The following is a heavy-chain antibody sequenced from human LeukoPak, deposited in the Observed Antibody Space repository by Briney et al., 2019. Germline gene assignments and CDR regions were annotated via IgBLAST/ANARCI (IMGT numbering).Heavy chain of an antibody. D-gene: IGHD3-3*01. J-gene: IGHJ6*03. Sequence: PGGSLRLSCAASGFTFSNAWMSWVRQAPGKGLEWVGRIKSKTDGGTTDYAAPVKGRFTISRDDSKNTLYLQMNSLKTEDTAVYYCTTESYYDFWSGYGDYYYYYMDVWGKGTTVTVSS. CDR1: GFTFSNAW. CDR3: TTESYYDFWSGYGDYYYYYMDV. V-gene: IGHV3-15*01. CDR2: IKSKTDGGTT.